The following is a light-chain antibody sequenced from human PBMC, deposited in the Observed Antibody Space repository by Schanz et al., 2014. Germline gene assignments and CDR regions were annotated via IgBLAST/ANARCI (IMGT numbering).Light chain of an antibody. CDR2: DAS. CDR1: QSVGRY. Sequence: EIVLTQSPGTLSLSPGERATLSCRASQSVGRYLAWYQQKPGQAPRLLISDASDRATGIPARFSGSGSGTDFTLTISSLEPEDFAVYYCQQRRDWPQTFGQGTKVEI. J-gene: IGKJ1*01. CDR3: QQRRDWPQT. V-gene: IGKV3-11*01.